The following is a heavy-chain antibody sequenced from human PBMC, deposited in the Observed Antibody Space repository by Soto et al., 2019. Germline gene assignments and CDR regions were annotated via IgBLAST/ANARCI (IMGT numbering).Heavy chain of an antibody. CDR2: IYSSGST. CDR3: ATRPFFPRAL. CDR1: GFTFSSND. Sequence: EVQLVESGGGLIQPGGSLRLSCAASGFTFSSNDMNWVRQAPGKGLEWVSLIYSSGSTSYAGSVKGRFTISRDNSNSKLYHQMISLSAEDSSVYYCATRPFFPRALWGQGTMVTVSS. V-gene: IGHV3-53*01. J-gene: IGHJ1*01.